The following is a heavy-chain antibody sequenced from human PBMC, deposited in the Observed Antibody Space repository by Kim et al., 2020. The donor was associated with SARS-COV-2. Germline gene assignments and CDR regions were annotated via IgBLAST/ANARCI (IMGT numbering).Heavy chain of an antibody. CDR3: ARDQDCGGDCYPTGDDAFDI. D-gene: IGHD2-21*02. J-gene: IGHJ3*02. V-gene: IGHV4-4*02. CDR1: GGSISSSNW. Sequence: SETLSLTCAVSGGSISSSNWWSWVRQPPGKGLEWIGEIYHSGSTNYNPSLKSRVTISVDKSKNQFSLKLSSVTAADTAVYYCARDQDCGGDCYPTGDDAFDIWGQGTMVTVSS. CDR2: IYHSGST.